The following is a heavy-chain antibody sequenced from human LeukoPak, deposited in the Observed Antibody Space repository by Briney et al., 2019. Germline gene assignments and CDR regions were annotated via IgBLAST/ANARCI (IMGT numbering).Heavy chain of an antibody. CDR3: ARVWGPNYLFFFEN. CDR1: GGSISSYY. J-gene: IGHJ4*02. CDR2: IYHSGRT. V-gene: IGHV4-39*07. D-gene: IGHD2-21*01. Sequence: SETLSLTCTVSGGSISSYYRGWIRQPPGKGLEWIGSIYHSGRTFYNPSLKSRVTISVDTSKNQFSLKLSSVTAADTAVYYCARVWGPNYLFFFENWGQGTLVTVSS.